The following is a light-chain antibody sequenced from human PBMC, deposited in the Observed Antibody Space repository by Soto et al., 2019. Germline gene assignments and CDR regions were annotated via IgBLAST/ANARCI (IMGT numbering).Light chain of an antibody. CDR1: QSISGR. J-gene: IGKJ4*02. CDR2: AAS. CDR3: QQYNSERT. V-gene: IGKV1-5*01. Sequence: DIQMTQSPSTLSASVGDRVTITCRASQSISGRLAWYQQKPGKAPKLLIYAASSLESGVPSRFSGSGSGTEFILTISSLQPDDFPTYYCQQYNSERTFGRGTKVEIK.